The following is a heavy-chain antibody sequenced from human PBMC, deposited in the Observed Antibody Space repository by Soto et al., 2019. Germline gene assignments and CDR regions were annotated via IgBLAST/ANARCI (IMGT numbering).Heavy chain of an antibody. J-gene: IGHJ6*02. CDR1: GFTFSSNA. V-gene: IGHV3-30*04. CDR2: MSYDGKEK. D-gene: IGHD6-6*01. Sequence: QVQLVESGGGVVQPGRSLRLSCAASGFTFSSNAMHWVRRAPGKGLEWVAVMSYDGKEKYYADFVKGRYTISRDNAKNTLYLQMNSLRVEDTAVYYCARVEIAARHLYAMDVWGQGTTVTVSS. CDR3: ARVEIAARHLYAMDV.